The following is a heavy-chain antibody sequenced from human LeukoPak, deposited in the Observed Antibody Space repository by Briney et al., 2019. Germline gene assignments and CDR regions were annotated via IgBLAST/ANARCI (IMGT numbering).Heavy chain of an antibody. CDR3: ARGLNVFWSGYPKDDAFDI. J-gene: IGHJ3*02. CDR1: GFTFSSYG. V-gene: IGHV3-30*03. CDR2: ISYDGSNK. Sequence: GRSLRLSCAASGFTFSSYGMHWVRQAPGKGLEWVAVISYDGSNKYYADSVKGRFTISRENAKNSLYLQMNSLRAGDTAVYYCARGLNVFWSGYPKDDAFDIWGQGTMVTVSS. D-gene: IGHD3-3*01.